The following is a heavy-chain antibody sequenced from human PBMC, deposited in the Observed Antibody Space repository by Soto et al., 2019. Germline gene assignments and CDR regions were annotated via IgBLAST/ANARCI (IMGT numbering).Heavy chain of an antibody. D-gene: IGHD1-1*01. CDR3: AKDIGTGDVKVDRLLGAYDY. Sequence: GGSLRLSCAASGFTFSSSAMTWVRRAPGKGLEWVSGISGSGGSRYYAGSVKGRFTISRDNSKNTLYLQMNSLRAEDTAMYYCAKDIGTGDVKVDRLLGAYDYWGQGTLVTVSS. CDR2: ISGSGGSR. V-gene: IGHV3-23*01. J-gene: IGHJ4*02. CDR1: GFTFSSSA.